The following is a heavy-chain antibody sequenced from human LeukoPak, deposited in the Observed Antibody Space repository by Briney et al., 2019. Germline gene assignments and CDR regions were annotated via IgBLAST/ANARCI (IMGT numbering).Heavy chain of an antibody. J-gene: IGHJ4*02. Sequence: GGSLRLSCAASGFTFSNYWVHWVRQAPGKGLVWVSRISADGSTTNYADSVKGRFTISRDNAKNTLYLQMNSLRAEDTAVYYCARDSVKRGDYWGQGTLVTVSS. CDR2: ISADGSTT. V-gene: IGHV3-74*01. CDR1: GFTFSNYW. D-gene: IGHD5/OR15-5a*01. CDR3: ARDSVKRGDY.